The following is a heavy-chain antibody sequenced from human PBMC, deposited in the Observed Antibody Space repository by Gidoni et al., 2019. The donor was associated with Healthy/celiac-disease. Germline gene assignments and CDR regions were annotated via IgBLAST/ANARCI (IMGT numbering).Heavy chain of an antibody. V-gene: IGHV3-21*01. CDR3: ASFEYSSSFLYNWFDP. CDR1: GFTFSSYS. CDR2: ISSSSSYI. D-gene: IGHD6-6*01. J-gene: IGHJ5*02. Sequence: EVQLVESGGGLVKPGGSLRLSCAASGFTFSSYSMNWVRQAPGKGLEWVSSISSSSSYIYYADSVKGRFTISRDNAKNSLYLQMNSLRAEDTAVYYCASFEYSSSFLYNWFDPWGQGTLVTVSS.